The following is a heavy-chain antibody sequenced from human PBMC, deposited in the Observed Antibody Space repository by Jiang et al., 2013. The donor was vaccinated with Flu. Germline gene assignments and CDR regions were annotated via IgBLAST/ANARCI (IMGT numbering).Heavy chain of an antibody. CDR2: INPNSDDT. V-gene: IGHV1-2*04. CDR3: AKEGEYSSSSPVYHYSYMDV. D-gene: IGHD6-6*01. J-gene: IGHJ6*03. Sequence: SGAEVRKPGASVKVSCKASGYTFAGYYIHWVRQAPGQGLEWMGWINPNSDDTNYAQKFQGWVTMTRDIFTMTAYMELSRLKSDDTAVYYCAKEGEYSSSSPVYHYSYMDVWGEGTTVTVSS. CDR1: GYTFAGYY.